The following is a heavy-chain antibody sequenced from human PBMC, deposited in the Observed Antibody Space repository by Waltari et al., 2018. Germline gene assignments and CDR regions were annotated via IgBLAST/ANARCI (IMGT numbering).Heavy chain of an antibody. Sequence: QLQLQESGPGLVKPSETLSLTCSVSGGSISSSSFFWGWIRQPPGKGLEWIGSLYYTGNTYYNPSLKSRVTISADTSKNQFSLKLSSVTAADTAVYYCARHMPYYDSIYYFDYWCQGTLVTVSS. J-gene: IGHJ4*02. CDR2: LYYTGNT. CDR1: GGSISSSSFF. D-gene: IGHD3-3*01. CDR3: ARHMPYYDSIYYFDY. V-gene: IGHV4-39*01.